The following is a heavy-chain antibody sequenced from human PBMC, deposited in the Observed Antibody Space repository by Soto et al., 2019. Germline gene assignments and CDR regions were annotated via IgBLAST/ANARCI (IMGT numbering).Heavy chain of an antibody. Sequence: PGGSLRLSCAASGFTVSSNYMSWVRQAPGKGLEWVSVIYSGGTIYYADSVKGRFTISRDNAKNSLYLQMNSLRAEDTAVYYCARDPSMVRGVEAYYYGMDVWGQGTTVTVSS. D-gene: IGHD3-10*01. V-gene: IGHV3-66*01. CDR3: ARDPSMVRGVEAYYYGMDV. CDR2: IYSGGTI. J-gene: IGHJ6*02. CDR1: GFTVSSNY.